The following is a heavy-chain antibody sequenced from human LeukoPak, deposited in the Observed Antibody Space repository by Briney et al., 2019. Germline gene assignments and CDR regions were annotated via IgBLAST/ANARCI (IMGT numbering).Heavy chain of an antibody. CDR1: GFTFSSYS. D-gene: IGHD6-6*01. CDR3: ARGQRQLLIDYYYYMDV. V-gene: IGHV3-21*01. J-gene: IGHJ6*03. CDR2: ISSSSSYI. Sequence: GGSLRLSCAASGFTFSSYSMNWVRQAPGKGLEWVSSISSSSSYIYYADSVKGRFTISRDNAKNSLYLQMNSLRAEDTAVYYCARGQRQLLIDYYYYMDVWGKGTTVTVSS.